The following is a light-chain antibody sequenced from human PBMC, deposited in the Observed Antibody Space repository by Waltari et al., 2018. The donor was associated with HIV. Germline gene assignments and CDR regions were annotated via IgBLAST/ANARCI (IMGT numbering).Light chain of an antibody. J-gene: IGLJ2*01. CDR1: NSNIATNT. Sequence: QSVLTQPPSASGTPGQRVTISCSGSNSNIATNTVNWYQKLPGPAPKLLIYSNSRRPSGVPDRFSGSKSGTSASLAISGLQSEDEADYYCAAWDDSLNAVFGGGTKLTVL. CDR2: SNS. CDR3: AAWDDSLNAV. V-gene: IGLV1-44*01.